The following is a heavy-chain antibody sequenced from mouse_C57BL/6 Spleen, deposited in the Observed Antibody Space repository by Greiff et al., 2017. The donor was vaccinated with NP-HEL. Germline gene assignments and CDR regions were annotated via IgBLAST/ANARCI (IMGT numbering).Heavy chain of an antibody. D-gene: IGHD2-1*01. J-gene: IGHJ4*01. CDR1: GYTFTSYW. Sequence: QVQLQQPGAELVKPGASVKMSCKASGYTFTSYWITWVKQRPGQGLEWIGDIYPGSGSTNYNEKFKSKATLTVDTSSSTAYMQLSSLTSEDAAVYYCARGNYNYAMDYWGQGTSVTVSS. V-gene: IGHV1-55*01. CDR2: IYPGSGST. CDR3: ARGNYNYAMDY.